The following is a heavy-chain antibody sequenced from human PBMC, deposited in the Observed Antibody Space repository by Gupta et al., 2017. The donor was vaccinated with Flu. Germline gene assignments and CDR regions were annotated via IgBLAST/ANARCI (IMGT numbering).Heavy chain of an antibody. Sequence: EVQLGASGGGLVQPGGSLRLSCAASGFLFSSYAMNWVRQAPGKGLEWISYISSSGYSMYYADSVKGRLTISRDKAKNALYRQMNSLRAEDKAVYYCARRAGVVVGDTRDHDYYMDVWGKGNTVT. V-gene: IGHV3-48*03. J-gene: IGHJ6*03. CDR2: ISSSGYSM. D-gene: IGHD2-15*01. CDR3: ARRAGVVVGDTRDHDYYMDV. CDR1: GFLFSSYA.